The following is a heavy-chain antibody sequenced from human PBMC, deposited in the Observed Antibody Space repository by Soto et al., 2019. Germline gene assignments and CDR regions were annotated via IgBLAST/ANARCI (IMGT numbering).Heavy chain of an antibody. V-gene: IGHV4-31*03. J-gene: IGHJ6*02. D-gene: IGHD3-22*01. CDR1: GGSISSGGYY. CDR3: ARGPGRYYDSSGYYQYYYYYYGMDV. CDR2: IYYSGST. Sequence: PSETLSLTCTVSGGSISSGGYYWSWIRQHPGKGLEWIGYIYYSGSTYYNPSLKSRVTISVDTSKNQFSLKLSSVTAADTAVYYCARGPGRYYDSSGYYQYYYYYYGMDVWGQGTTVTVS.